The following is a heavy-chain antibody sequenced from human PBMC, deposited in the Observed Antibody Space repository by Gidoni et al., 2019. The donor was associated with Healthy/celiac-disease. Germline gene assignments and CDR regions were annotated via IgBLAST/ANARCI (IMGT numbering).Heavy chain of an antibody. CDR1: GYTFTSYT. V-gene: IGHV1-3*01. J-gene: IGHJ3*02. Sequence: QVQLVQSGAEVKKPGASVKVSSKASGYTFTSYTIHWVSQAPGQRLTWMGFINAVKGNPTYSPKFQGRVPLTRDTSASLAYMDLRSLPSEDTAVYYCARGKTAFNIWGQGTMVPVSS. CDR2: INAVKGNP. CDR3: ARGKTAFNI.